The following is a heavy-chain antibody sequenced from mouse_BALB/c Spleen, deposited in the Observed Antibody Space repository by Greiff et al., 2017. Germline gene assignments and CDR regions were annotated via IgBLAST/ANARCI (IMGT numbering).Heavy chain of an antibody. D-gene: IGHD3-3*01. J-gene: IGHJ2*01. CDR2: IDTSDSYT. V-gene: IGHV1-69*01. CDR3: ARARAGRGFFDY. CDR1: GYTFTDYW. Sequence: QVQLKQPGAELVMPGASVKMSCKASGYTFTDYWMHWVKQRPGQGLEWIGAIDTSDSYTSYNQKFKGKATLTVDESSSTAYMQLSSLTSEDSAVYYCARARAGRGFFDYWGQGTTLTVSS.